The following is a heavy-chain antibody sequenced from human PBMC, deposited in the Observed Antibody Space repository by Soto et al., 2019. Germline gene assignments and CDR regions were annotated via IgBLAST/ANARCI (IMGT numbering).Heavy chain of an antibody. D-gene: IGHD3-3*01. CDR2: IYYTGST. J-gene: IGHJ5*02. V-gene: IGHV4-39*01. Sequence: PSETLSLTCTVSGGSISVNNYYWGWFRQTPGKGLEWIGNIYYTGSTYYNPSLKSRLSMSVDTSKSQFSLNLNSVTAADTAVYYCARLPRYDFWTWGQGTLVTVSS. CDR3: ARLPRYDFWT. CDR1: GGSISVNNYY.